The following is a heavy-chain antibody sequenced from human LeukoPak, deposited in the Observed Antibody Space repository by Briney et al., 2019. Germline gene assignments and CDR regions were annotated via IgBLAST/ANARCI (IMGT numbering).Heavy chain of an antibody. Sequence: SETLSLTCTVSGGSISSYYWNWIRQPPGKGLEWIGYIYSSGSTNYNPSLKSRVTISVDTSKNQFSLKLSSVTAADTAVYYCATRRGYCSGGNCNYYFDYWGQGTLVTVSS. J-gene: IGHJ4*02. D-gene: IGHD2-15*01. V-gene: IGHV4-59*01. CDR1: GGSISSYY. CDR2: IYSSGST. CDR3: ATRRGYCSGGNCNYYFDY.